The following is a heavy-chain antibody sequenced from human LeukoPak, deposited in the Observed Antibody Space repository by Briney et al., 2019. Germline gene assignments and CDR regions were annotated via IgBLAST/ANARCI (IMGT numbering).Heavy chain of an antibody. CDR3: ARSTVTTAYGMDV. V-gene: IGHV3-66*01. CDR1: GFTVSSNY. Sequence: PGGSLRLSCAASGFTVSSNYMSWVRQAPGKGLEWVSVIYSGGSTYYADSVKGRFTISRDNSENTLYLQMNSLRAEDTAVYYCARSTVTTAYGMDVWGQGTTVTVSS. CDR2: IYSGGST. D-gene: IGHD4-17*01. J-gene: IGHJ6*02.